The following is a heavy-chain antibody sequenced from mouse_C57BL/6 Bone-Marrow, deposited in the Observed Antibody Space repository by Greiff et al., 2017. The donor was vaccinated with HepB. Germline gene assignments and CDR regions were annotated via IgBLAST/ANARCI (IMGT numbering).Heavy chain of an antibody. Sequence: QVQLKESGPELVKPGASVKISCKASGYAFSSSWMNWVKQRPGKGLEWIGRIYPGDGDTNYNGKFKGKATLTADKSSSTAYMQLSSLTSEDSAVYFCARRILRSYGAMDYWGQGTSVTVSS. CDR1: GYAFSSSW. CDR2: IYPGDGDT. D-gene: IGHD1-1*01. CDR3: ARRILRSYGAMDY. J-gene: IGHJ4*01. V-gene: IGHV1-82*01.